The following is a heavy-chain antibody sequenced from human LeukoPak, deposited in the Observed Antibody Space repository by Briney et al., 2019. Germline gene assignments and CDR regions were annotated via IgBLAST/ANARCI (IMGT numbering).Heavy chain of an antibody. V-gene: IGHV3-7*01. CDR1: GFTFTRYW. Sequence: PGGSLRLSCAASGFTFTRYWMAWVRQAPGKGLEWGANIKQDGSEQYHVDSVRGRFTMSRDNARNSLYLQMDSLRAEDTAVYYCARVSRSGYYGEYWGQGTPVTVSS. J-gene: IGHJ4*02. D-gene: IGHD3-3*01. CDR2: IKQDGSEQ. CDR3: ARVSRSGYYGEY.